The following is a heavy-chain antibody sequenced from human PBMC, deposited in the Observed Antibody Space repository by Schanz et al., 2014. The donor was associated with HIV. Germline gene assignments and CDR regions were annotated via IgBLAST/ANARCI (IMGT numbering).Heavy chain of an antibody. CDR1: GGTFSSYG. Sequence: QVQLVQSGAEVQKPGASVKVSCKASGGTFSSYGITWVRQAPGQGLEWMGGIIPIFGTANYAQKFQGRVTIIADESTSTAYMELSSLRSADTAVYFCARAAFSSEYYYGMDVWGQGTTVTVSS. V-gene: IGHV1-69*01. J-gene: IGHJ6*02. D-gene: IGHD3-3*02. CDR2: IIPIFGTA. CDR3: ARAAFSSEYYYGMDV.